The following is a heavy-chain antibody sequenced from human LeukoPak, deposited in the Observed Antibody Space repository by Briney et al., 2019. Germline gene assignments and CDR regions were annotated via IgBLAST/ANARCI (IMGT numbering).Heavy chain of an antibody. CDR2: IYYSGST. CDR3: AKSGGYGLIDY. D-gene: IGHD1-26*01. J-gene: IGHJ4*02. Sequence: PSQTLSLTCTVSGASVSGSAYYWGWIRQPPGKGLEWIGNIYYSGSTYYNESLESRVTISIDTSKNQFSLKLNSVTAADTAMYYCAKSGGYGLIDYWGQGTLVTVSS. V-gene: IGHV4-39*01. CDR1: GASVSGSAYY.